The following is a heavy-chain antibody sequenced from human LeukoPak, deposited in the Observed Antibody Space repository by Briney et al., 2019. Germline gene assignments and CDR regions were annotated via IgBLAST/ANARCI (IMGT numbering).Heavy chain of an antibody. D-gene: IGHD2-2*01. CDR3: ARTLGYCSSTSCYQYHYYGMDV. J-gene: IGHJ6*02. V-gene: IGHV1-18*01. CDR2: ISAYNGNT. CDR1: GYTFTSYG. Sequence: ALVKVSCKASGYTFTSYGISWVRQAPGQGLEWMGWISAYNGNTNYAQKLQGRVTMTTDTSTSIAYMELRSLRSDDTAVYYCARTLGYCSSTSCYQYHYYGMDVWGQGTTVTVSS.